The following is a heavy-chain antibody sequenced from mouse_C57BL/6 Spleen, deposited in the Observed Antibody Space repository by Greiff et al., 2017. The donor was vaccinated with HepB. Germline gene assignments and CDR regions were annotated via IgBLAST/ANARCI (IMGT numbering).Heavy chain of an antibody. CDR1: GYTFTSYW. Sequence: QVQLQQPGAELVMPGASVKLSCKASGYTFTSYWMHWVKQRPGQGLEWIGEIDPSDSYTNYNQKFKGKSTLTVDKSSSTAYMQLSSLTSEDSAVYYCARSGSHYWYFDVGGTGTTVTVSS. D-gene: IGHD3-1*01. V-gene: IGHV1-69*01. J-gene: IGHJ1*03. CDR2: IDPSDSYT. CDR3: ARSGSHYWYFDV.